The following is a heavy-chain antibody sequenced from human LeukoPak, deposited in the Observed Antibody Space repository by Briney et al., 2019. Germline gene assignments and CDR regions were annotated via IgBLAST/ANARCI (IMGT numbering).Heavy chain of an antibody. V-gene: IGHV4-59*08. J-gene: IGHJ4*02. Sequence: SETLSLTCAVSGGSINSHYWSWIRQPPGKGLEWVGDIYYTGRDNYNPSLKSRVTISLDTSKNHLSLNLTSVLAADTAIYYCVRRDPGWNYFDYWGQGILVTVSS. D-gene: IGHD6-19*01. CDR1: GGSINSHY. CDR3: VRRDPGWNYFDY. CDR2: IYYTGRD.